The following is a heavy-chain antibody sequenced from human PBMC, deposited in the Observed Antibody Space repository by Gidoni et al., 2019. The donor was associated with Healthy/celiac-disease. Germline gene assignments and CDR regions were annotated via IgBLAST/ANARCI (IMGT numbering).Heavy chain of an antibody. D-gene: IGHD3-10*01. J-gene: IGHJ6*02. Sequence: QVQLVESGGGVVQPGRSLRLSCAASGFTFSSSGMHWVRLAPGTGLEGVEGIWYDGSNKYYADSVKGRFTISRDNSKNTLYLQMNSLRAEDTAVYYCARDGDTYYYGSGSTGPRNYYYYYGMDVWGQGTTVTVSS. CDR2: IWYDGSNK. CDR1: GFTFSSSG. V-gene: IGHV3-33*01. CDR3: ARDGDTYYYGSGSTGPRNYYYYYGMDV.